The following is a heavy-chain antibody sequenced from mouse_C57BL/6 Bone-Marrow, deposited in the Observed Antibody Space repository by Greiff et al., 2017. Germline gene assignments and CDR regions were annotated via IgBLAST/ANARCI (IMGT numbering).Heavy chain of an antibody. D-gene: IGHD2-5*01. CDR2: IDPSDSYT. Sequence: QVQLQQPGAELVMPGASVKLSCKASGYTFTSYWMHWVKQRPGQGLEWIGEIDPSDSYTNYNQKFKGKSTLTVDKSSSTAYMQLSSLTSEDSAVYYCARPDSNYDAMDYWGQGTSVTVSS. CDR1: GYTFTSYW. V-gene: IGHV1-69*01. CDR3: ARPDSNYDAMDY. J-gene: IGHJ4*01.